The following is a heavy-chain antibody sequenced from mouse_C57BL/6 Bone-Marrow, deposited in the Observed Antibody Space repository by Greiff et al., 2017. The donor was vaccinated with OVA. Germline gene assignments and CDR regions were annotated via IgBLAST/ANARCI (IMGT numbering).Heavy chain of an antibody. CDR2: ISDGGSYT. D-gene: IGHD1-1*01. CDR3: ARDALYYYGSSYVYAMDY. J-gene: IGHJ4*01. CDR1: GFTFSSYA. V-gene: IGHV5-4*01. Sequence: EVQGVESGGGLVKPGGSLKLSCAASGFTFSSYAMSWVRQTPEKRLEWVATISDGGSYTYYPDNVKGRFTISSDNAKNNLYLQMSHLKSEDTAMYYCARDALYYYGSSYVYAMDYWGQGTSVTVSS.